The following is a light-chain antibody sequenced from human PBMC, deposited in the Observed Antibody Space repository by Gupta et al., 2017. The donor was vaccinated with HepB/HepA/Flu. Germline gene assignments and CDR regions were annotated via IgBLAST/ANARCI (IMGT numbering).Light chain of an antibody. J-gene: IGKJ5*01. V-gene: IGKV1-9*01. CDR1: QGISNF. CDR2: TAS. Sequence: DIHLTQSPSLLSASVGDRVTITCRASQGISNFLAWYQQKPGKAPKHLIYTASTLQSGGPPRFSGSGSGTECSLTISSLQPEEFATYYCQLLNSYPQTFGPGTRLEIK. CDR3: QLLNSYPQT.